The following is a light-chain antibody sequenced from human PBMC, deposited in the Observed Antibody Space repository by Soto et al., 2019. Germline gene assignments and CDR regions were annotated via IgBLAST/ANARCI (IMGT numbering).Light chain of an antibody. CDR3: SSYTSSNTLV. CDR1: SSVVGGYNY. V-gene: IGLV2-14*01. J-gene: IGLJ1*01. Sequence: QSVLTQPASVSGSPGQSITISCTGTSSVVGGYNYVSWYQQCPGKAPKLIIYDVSNRPSGISIRFSGSKSGNTASLTISGLQTEDEADFYCSSYTSSNTLVFGTGTKLTVL. CDR2: DVS.